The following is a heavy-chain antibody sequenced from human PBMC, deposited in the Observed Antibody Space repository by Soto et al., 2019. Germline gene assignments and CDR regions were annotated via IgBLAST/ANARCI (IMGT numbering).Heavy chain of an antibody. J-gene: IGHJ6*02. CDR2: ISHDGSNQ. V-gene: IGHV3-30*18. CDR3: AKETRSRAVTATRVNGMDV. D-gene: IGHD2-21*02. CDR1: GFSFSDFG. Sequence: QVQLVEYGGGVVQPGRSLRLSCAPSGFSFSDFGMHWVRQAPGKGLEWVAAISHDGSNQYYGDSVKGRFSISRDHSNNRLYLQMNNLKVEASVIYFCAKETRSRAVTATRVNGMDVWGQGTTVTVSS.